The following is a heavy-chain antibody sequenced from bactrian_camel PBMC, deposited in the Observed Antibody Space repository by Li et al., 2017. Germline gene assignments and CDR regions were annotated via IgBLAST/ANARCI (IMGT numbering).Heavy chain of an antibody. Sequence: QVQLVESGGGLAQPGASLRLSCVLFGYTDTIYAMGFFRQVPEKDREGVASIDRDGTTSYADSVKGRFTISRDNAKNTLYLQLNSLKTEDTAIYYCAAGGPTYCEYWGQGTQVTVS. D-gene: IGHD1*01. CDR3: AAGGPTYCEY. CDR2: IDRDGTT. J-gene: IGHJ4*01. CDR1: GYTDTIYA. V-gene: IGHV3S53*01.